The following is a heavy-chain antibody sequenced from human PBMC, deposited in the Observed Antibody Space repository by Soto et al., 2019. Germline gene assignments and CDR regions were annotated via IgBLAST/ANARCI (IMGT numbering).Heavy chain of an antibody. D-gene: IGHD3-10*01. CDR2: IYYSGST. CDR3: ARVSFMGSGSYLYFDY. Sequence: TLSLTCTVSGGSISSYYWSWIRQPPGKGLEWIGYIYYSGSTNYNPSLKSRVTISVDTSKNQFSLKLSSVTAADTAVYYCARVSFMGSGSYLYFDYWGQGTLVTVSS. V-gene: IGHV4-59*01. CDR1: GGSISSYY. J-gene: IGHJ4*02.